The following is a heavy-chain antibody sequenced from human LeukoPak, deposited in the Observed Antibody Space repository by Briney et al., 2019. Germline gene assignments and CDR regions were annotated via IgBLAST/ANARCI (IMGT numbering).Heavy chain of an antibody. V-gene: IGHV4-61*01. CDR1: GDSVSSGSYY. CDR3: AIVGDYYDSSGYLGFDY. Sequence: SQTLSLTCTVSGDSVSSGSYYWSWIRQPPGKGLEWIGYIYYSGSTNYNPSLKSQVTISVDTSKNQFSLKLSSVTAADTAVYYCAIVGDYYDSSGYLGFDYWGQGTLVTVSS. D-gene: IGHD3-22*01. CDR2: IYYSGST. J-gene: IGHJ4*02.